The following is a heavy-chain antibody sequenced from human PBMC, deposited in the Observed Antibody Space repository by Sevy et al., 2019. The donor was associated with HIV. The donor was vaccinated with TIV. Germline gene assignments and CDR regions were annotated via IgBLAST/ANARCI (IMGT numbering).Heavy chain of an antibody. CDR2: INHSGST. V-gene: IGHV4-34*01. D-gene: IGHD6-13*01. J-gene: IGHJ4*01. Sequence: SEILSLTCGVYGGSFSGYYWSWIRQPPGKGLEWIGEINHSGSTNYNPSLKSRVTISVDTSKNQFSLKLSSVTAADTAVYYCARESTGQLVTFDYWGHGTLVTVSS. CDR3: ARESTGQLVTFDY. CDR1: GGSFSGYY.